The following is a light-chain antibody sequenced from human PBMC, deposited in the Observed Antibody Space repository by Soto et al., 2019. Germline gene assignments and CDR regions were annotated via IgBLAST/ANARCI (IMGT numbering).Light chain of an antibody. Sequence: ETVLTQSPGTLSLSPGERATLSCRASESIRSNYLAWYRQTPGQAPRLLIFGASKRASGIADRFSGSGSGTDFTLSISRLEPEDFALYYCQQYGSSPWTFGQGTKVEIK. CDR1: ESIRSNY. V-gene: IGKV3-20*01. CDR2: GAS. CDR3: QQYGSSPWT. J-gene: IGKJ1*01.